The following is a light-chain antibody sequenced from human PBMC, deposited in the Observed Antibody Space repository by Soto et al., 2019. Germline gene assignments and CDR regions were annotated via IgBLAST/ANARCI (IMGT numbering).Light chain of an antibody. CDR3: CSYAGNYVV. J-gene: IGLJ2*01. CDR2: DVN. V-gene: IGLV2-11*01. Sequence: QTVVTQPRSVSGSPGQSVTISCTGTSSDVGGYNYVSWYQQHPGKAPKLMIYDVNLRPSGVPDRFSGSKSGNTASLTISGLQAEDEADFYCCSYAGNYVVFGGGTKVTVL. CDR1: SSDVGGYNY.